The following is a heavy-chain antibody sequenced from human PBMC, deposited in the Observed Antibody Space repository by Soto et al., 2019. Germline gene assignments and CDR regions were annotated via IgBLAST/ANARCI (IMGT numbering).Heavy chain of an antibody. CDR2: VKQDGSEE. Sequence: EVQLVESGGGLVQPGGSLRLSCAASGYSISTYWMSWVRQAPGKGLEWVANVKQDGSEEYYVDSVKGRFTISRDNAKNSLYLQMNRLRAEDTAVYDCPALDTAMVKTAGYWGQGTLVTVSS. CDR3: PALDTAMVKTAGY. V-gene: IGHV3-7*01. CDR1: GYSISTYW. J-gene: IGHJ4*02. D-gene: IGHD5-18*01.